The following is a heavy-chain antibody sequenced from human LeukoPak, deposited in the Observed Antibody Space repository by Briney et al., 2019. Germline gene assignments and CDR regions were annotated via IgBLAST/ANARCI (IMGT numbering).Heavy chain of an antibody. V-gene: IGHV4-4*02. CDR3: ARVLRGDGYDFWSGYYTDGRLNYYMDV. D-gene: IGHD3-3*01. CDR1: GGSISNSNW. CDR2: IYHSGST. Sequence: SETLSLTCAVSGGSISNSNWWSWVRQPPGKGLEWIGEIYHSGSTNYNPSLKSRVTISVDKSKNQFSLKLNSVTAADTAVYYCARVLRGDGYDFWSGYYTDGRLNYYMDVWGKGTTVTVSS. J-gene: IGHJ6*03.